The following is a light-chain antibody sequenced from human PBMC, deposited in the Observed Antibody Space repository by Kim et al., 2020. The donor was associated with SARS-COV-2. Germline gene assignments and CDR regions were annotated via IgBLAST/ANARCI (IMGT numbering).Light chain of an antibody. J-gene: IGKJ1*01. CDR2: KAS. V-gene: IGKV1-5*03. CDR3: QQYDNPWT. Sequence: LSASVGDRVTITCRASQYITRRLAWYQQKPGKAPKVLISKASTLESGVPSTFSGSGSGTDFTLTISSLQPDDFATYYCQQYDNPWTFGQGTKLEI. CDR1: QYITRR.